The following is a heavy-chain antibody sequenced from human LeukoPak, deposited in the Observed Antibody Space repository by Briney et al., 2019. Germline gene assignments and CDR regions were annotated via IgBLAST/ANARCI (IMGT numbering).Heavy chain of an antibody. D-gene: IGHD3-22*01. J-gene: IGHJ6*03. Sequence: ASVKVSCKASGYTFTSYDINLVRQATGQGLEWMGWMNPNSGNTGYAQKFQGRVTMTRNTSISTAYMELSSLRSEDTAVYYCARGRIPIVVGGYYMDVWGKGTTVTISS. CDR1: GYTFTSYD. CDR3: ARGRIPIVVGGYYMDV. V-gene: IGHV1-8*01. CDR2: MNPNSGNT.